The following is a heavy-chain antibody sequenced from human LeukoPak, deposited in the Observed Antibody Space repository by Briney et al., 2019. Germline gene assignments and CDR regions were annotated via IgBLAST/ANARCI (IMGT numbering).Heavy chain of an antibody. CDR3: ASEEIFGVVIGIDY. D-gene: IGHD3-3*01. V-gene: IGHV4-61*01. CDR1: GGSVSSGSYY. J-gene: IGHJ4*02. Sequence: SETLSLTCTVSGGSVSSGSYYWSWIRQPPGKGLEWIGYIYYSGSTNYNPSLKSRVTISVDTSENQFSLKLSSVTAADTAVYYCASEEIFGVVIGIDYWGQGTLVTVSS. CDR2: IYYSGST.